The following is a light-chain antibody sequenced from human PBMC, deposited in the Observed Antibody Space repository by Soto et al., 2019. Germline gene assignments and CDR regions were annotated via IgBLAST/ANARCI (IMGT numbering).Light chain of an antibody. CDR2: DAS. Sequence: DIQMTQSPSTLSASVGDRVTITCRASQSISSWLAWYQQKPGKAPKLLIYDASSLESGVPSRFSGGGSGTEFILTISRLQPDDFATYYVQQYNSYLYTFGQGTKLEIK. V-gene: IGKV1-5*01. CDR3: QQYNSYLYT. J-gene: IGKJ2*01. CDR1: QSISSW.